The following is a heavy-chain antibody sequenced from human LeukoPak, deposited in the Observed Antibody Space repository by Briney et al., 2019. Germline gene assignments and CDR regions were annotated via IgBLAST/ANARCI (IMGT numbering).Heavy chain of an antibody. CDR2: ISHTGSTM. CDR1: GFRFSGYS. CDR3: AIPPLSGTGSSRPLAEMDI. D-gene: IGHD3-10*01. Sequence: GGSLRLSCVASGFRFSGYSMNWVRQAPRKGLEWVSYISHTGSTMSYADSVKGRFTISRDNARNSLHLQMNSLRAEDTAVYYCAIPPLSGTGSSRPLAEMDIWGQGTTVTVSS. J-gene: IGHJ6*02. V-gene: IGHV3-48*04.